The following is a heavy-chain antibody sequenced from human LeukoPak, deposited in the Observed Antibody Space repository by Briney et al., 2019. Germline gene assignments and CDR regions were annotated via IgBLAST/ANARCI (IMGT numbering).Heavy chain of an antibody. D-gene: IGHD3-22*01. CDR2: ISGSGGST. Sequence: GGSLRPSCAASGFTFSSYAMSWVRQAPGKGLEWVSAISGSGGSTYYADSVKGRFTISRDNSKNTLYLQMNSLRAEDTAVYYCAKDLGGYYFTAEYFQHWGQGTLVTVSS. CDR3: AKDLGGYYFTAEYFQH. CDR1: GFTFSSYA. J-gene: IGHJ1*01. V-gene: IGHV3-23*01.